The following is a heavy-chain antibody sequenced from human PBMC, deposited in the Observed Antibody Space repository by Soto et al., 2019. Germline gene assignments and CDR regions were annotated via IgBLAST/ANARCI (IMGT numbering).Heavy chain of an antibody. J-gene: IGHJ6*02. CDR3: AKNEASVGRATILTGGMDV. D-gene: IGHD5-12*01. CDR1: GFTFSSYA. CDR2: ISGSGGST. V-gene: IGHV3-23*01. Sequence: EVQLLESGGGLVQPGGSLRLSCAASGFTFSSYAMSWVRQAPGKGLEWVSAISGSGGSTYYADSVKGRFTISRDNSKNTLYLQMNSLRAEDTAVYYCAKNEASVGRATILTGGMDVWGQGTTVTVSS.